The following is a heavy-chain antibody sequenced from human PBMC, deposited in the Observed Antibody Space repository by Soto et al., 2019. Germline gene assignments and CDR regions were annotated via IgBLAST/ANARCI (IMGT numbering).Heavy chain of an antibody. CDR2: IYYSGST. Sequence: QVQLQESGPGLVKPSQTLSLTCTVSGVSISSGGYYWSWIRQHPGKGLECIGYIYYSGSTYYNPSLKSRVNITVDTSKNQFSMKLSSVTAADTAVYYCARVGVGATSSRHFFDYWGQGTLVTVSS. CDR3: ARVGVGATSSRHFFDY. J-gene: IGHJ4*02. V-gene: IGHV4-31*03. CDR1: GVSISSGGYY. D-gene: IGHD1-26*01.